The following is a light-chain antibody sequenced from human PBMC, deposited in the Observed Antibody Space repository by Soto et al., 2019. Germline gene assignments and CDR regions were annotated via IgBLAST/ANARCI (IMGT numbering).Light chain of an antibody. V-gene: IGLV1-51*01. CDR3: GTWDSSLGAGV. CDR1: SSNIGNNS. J-gene: IGLJ2*01. CDR2: DNS. Sequence: QSVLTQPPSVSAAPGQKVSISCSGSSSNIGNNSVSWYQQLPGTAPKLLIYDNSERPSGIPDRFSGSKSGTSATLSITGLQTGDEADYYCGTWDSSLGAGVFGGGTQLTVL.